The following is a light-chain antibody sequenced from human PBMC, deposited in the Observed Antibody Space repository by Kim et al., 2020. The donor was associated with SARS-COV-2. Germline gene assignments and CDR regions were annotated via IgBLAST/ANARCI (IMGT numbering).Light chain of an antibody. Sequence: ASVGDKVTITGRPSQKFSNYLVWYQQRPGRAPKLLIYAAAGLRAGVPSRFVGIGSGTDFALTSTSLQPEDVATYYSKKYDSAPWTFGRRTKVDSK. CDR2: AAA. CDR3: KKYDSAPWT. CDR1: QKFSNY. V-gene: IGKV1-27*01. J-gene: IGKJ1*01.